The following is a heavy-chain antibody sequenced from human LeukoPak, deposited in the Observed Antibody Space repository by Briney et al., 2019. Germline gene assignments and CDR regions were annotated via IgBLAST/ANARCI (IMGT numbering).Heavy chain of an antibody. D-gene: IGHD2-2*01. CDR1: GYTFTGYY. Sequence: ASVKVSCKASGYTFTGYYIHWVRQAPGQGLEWMGWLNPNSGGTNYAQKFQGRVTMTRDTSISTAYMELSRLRSDDTAVYYSARLGYCSSTSCFDYWGQGTLVTVSS. CDR3: ARLGYCSSTSCFDY. CDR2: LNPNSGGT. J-gene: IGHJ4*02. V-gene: IGHV1-2*02.